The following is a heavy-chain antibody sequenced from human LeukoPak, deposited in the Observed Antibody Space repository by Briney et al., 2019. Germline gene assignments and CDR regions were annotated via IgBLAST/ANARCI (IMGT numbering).Heavy chain of an antibody. D-gene: IGHD3-16*01. CDR3: ARDLYDYVWGSFYYYYMDV. CDR2: VSSGTSTI. J-gene: IGHJ6*03. Sequence: GGSLRLSCAASGFTFSDYYMSWIRQAPGKALEWVSYVSSGTSTIYYADSVKGRFTVSRDNGKRSLYLHMNSLRAEDTAMYYCARDLYDYVWGSFYYYYMDVWGKGTTVTVSS. V-gene: IGHV3-11*04. CDR1: GFTFSDYY.